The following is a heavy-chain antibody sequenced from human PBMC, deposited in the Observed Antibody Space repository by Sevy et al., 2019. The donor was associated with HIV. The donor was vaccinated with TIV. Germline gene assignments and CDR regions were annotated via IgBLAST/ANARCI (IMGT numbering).Heavy chain of an antibody. Sequence: GGSLRLSCAASGFTFSSYWMHWVRQAPGKGLVWVSRINSDGSSTSYADSVKGRFTISRDNAKNTLYLQMNSLRAEDTAVYYCARVEGSYQLLYPPYYYGMDVWGQGTTVTVSS. CDR2: INSDGSST. V-gene: IGHV3-74*01. D-gene: IGHD2-2*02. CDR1: GFTFSSYW. J-gene: IGHJ6*02. CDR3: ARVEGSYQLLYPPYYYGMDV.